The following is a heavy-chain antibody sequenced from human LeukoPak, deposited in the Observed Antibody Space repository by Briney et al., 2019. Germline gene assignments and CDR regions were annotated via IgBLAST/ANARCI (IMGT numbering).Heavy chain of an antibody. D-gene: IGHD4-17*01. V-gene: IGHV3-30*18. CDR1: GFTFSSYA. CDR2: ISYDGSNK. Sequence: HPGGSLRLSCAASGFTFSSYAMHWVRQAPGKGLEWVAVISYDGSNKYYTDSVKGRFTISRDNSKNTLYLQMNSLRAEDTAVYYCAKSDYGDLYFQHWGQGTLVTVSS. J-gene: IGHJ1*01. CDR3: AKSDYGDLYFQH.